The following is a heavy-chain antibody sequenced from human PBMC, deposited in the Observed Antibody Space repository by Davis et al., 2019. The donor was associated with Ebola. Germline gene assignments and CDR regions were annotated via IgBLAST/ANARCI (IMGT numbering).Heavy chain of an antibody. CDR2: FDPEDGET. CDR1: GYTLTELS. J-gene: IGHJ4*02. D-gene: IGHD3-22*01. CDR3: ARVSDYDSSGYYNGAFGY. V-gene: IGHV1-24*01. Sequence: ASVKVSCKVSGYTLTELSMHWVRQAPGKGLEWMGGFDPEDGETIYAQKFQGRVTITADESTSTAYMELSSLRSEDTAVYYCARVSDYDSSGYYNGAFGYWGQGTLVTVSS.